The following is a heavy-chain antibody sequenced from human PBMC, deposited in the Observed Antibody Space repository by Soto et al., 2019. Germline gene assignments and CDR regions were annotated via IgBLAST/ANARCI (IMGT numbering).Heavy chain of an antibody. J-gene: IGHJ6*02. CDR3: ARFRSSTISTPSYGMDV. Sequence: QVQLQESGPGLVKPSGSLSLTCAVSGGSISSSNWWSWVRQPPGKGLEWIGEIYHSGSTNYNPYLKSRVTISVDKSKNQSSLKLSSETAADTAVYYCARFRSSTISTPSYGMDVWGQGTTVTVSS. D-gene: IGHD3-22*01. V-gene: IGHV4-4*02. CDR1: GGSISSSNW. CDR2: IYHSGST.